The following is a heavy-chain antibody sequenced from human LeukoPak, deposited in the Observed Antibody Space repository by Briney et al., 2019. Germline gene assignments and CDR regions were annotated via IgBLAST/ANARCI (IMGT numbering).Heavy chain of an antibody. CDR1: GGSISSSSYY. CDR2: IYYSGST. V-gene: IGHV4-39*07. CDR3: ARCPMHDYSKGGAFDI. Sequence: SETLSLTCTVSGGSISSSSYYWGWIRQPPGKGLEWIGSIYYSGSTYYNPSLKSRVTISVDTSKNQFSLKLSSVTAADTAMYYCARCPMHDYSKGGAFDIWGQGTMVTVSS. J-gene: IGHJ3*02. D-gene: IGHD4-11*01.